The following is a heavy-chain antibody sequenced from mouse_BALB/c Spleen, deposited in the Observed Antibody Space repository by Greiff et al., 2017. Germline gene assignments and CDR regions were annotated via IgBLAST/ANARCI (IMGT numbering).Heavy chain of an antibody. CDR1: GFAFSSYD. Sequence: EVKLVESGGGLVKPGGSLKLSCAASGFAFSSYDMSWVRQTPEKRLEWVAYISSGGGSTYYPDTVKGRFTISRDNAKNTLYLQMSSLKSEDTAMYYCARRNDGFDYWGQGTTLTVSS. CDR2: ISSGGGST. CDR3: ARRNDGFDY. J-gene: IGHJ2*01. D-gene: IGHD2-14*01. V-gene: IGHV5-12-1*01.